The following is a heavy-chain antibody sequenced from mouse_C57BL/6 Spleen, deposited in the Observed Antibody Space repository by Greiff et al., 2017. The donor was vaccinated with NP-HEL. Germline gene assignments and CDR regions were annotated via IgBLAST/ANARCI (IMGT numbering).Heavy chain of an antibody. Sequence: QVQLQQPGTELVKPGASVKLSCKASGYTFTSYWMHWVKQRPGQGLEWIGNINSSNGGNNYNEKFKSKATLTVDKSSRIAYMQLSILTSEESAVYYCAAITTVVAYYFAMGYWGQGTSFNVSS. CDR2: INSSNGGN. J-gene: IGHJ4*01. V-gene: IGHV1-53*01. CDR1: GYTFTSYW. D-gene: IGHD1-1*01. CDR3: AAITTVVAYYFAMGY.